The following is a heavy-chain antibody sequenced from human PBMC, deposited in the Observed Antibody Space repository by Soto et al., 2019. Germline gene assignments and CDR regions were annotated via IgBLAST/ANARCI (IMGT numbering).Heavy chain of an antibody. Sequence: QVQLAQSGAEVKKPGTSVKLSCKATDYMFTMSDFHWVRQALGQGLEWMGRIIPSDGTTIYAHKFQGRVTMTRDTSTGTVYMELSSLTSEDTALYYCARDGGHYDFDSWGQGSLVTVSS. D-gene: IGHD1-26*01. CDR3: ARDGGHYDFDS. J-gene: IGHJ4*02. V-gene: IGHV1-46*01. CDR1: DYMFTMSD. CDR2: IIPSDGTT.